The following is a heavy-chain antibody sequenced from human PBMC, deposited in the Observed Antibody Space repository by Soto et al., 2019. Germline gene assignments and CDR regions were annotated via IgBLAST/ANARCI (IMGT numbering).Heavy chain of an antibody. CDR2: IYYSGST. CDR1: GGSISSSSYY. V-gene: IGHV4-39*01. Sequence: SETLSLTCTVSGGSISSSSYYWGWIRQPPGKGLEWIGSIYYSGSTYYNPSLKSRVTISVDTSKNQFSLQLSSVTAADTAVYYCARHVWVGGYCSGGSCSRYNWFDPGGQGTLVTVSA. CDR3: ARHVWVGGYCSGGSCSRYNWFDP. J-gene: IGHJ5*02. D-gene: IGHD2-15*01.